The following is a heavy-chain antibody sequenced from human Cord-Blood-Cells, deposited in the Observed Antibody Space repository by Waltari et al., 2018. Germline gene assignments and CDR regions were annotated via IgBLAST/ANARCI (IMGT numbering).Heavy chain of an antibody. J-gene: IGHJ3*02. V-gene: IGHV1-2*02. CDR1: GYTFTGYY. CDR3: ARSGVVVPAAILAFDI. CDR2: INPNSGGT. D-gene: IGHD2-2*02. Sequence: QVQLEQSGAEVKKPGASVKVSCKASGYTFTGYYMHWVRQAPGQGLEWMGWINPNSGGTNYAQKFQGRVTMTRDTSISTAYMELGRLRSDDTAVYYCARSGVVVPAAILAFDIWGQGTMVTVSS.